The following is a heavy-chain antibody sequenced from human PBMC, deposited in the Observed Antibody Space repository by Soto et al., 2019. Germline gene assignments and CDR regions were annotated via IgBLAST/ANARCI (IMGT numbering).Heavy chain of an antibody. D-gene: IGHD3-3*01. CDR2: IYYSGST. Sequence: SETLSLTCTVSGGSISSYYWSWIRQPPGKGLEWIGYIYYSGSTNYNPSLKSRVTISVDTSKNQFSLKLSSVTAADTAVYYCARGYDFWSGYSSLWGQGTLVTVSS. V-gene: IGHV4-59*01. CDR3: ARGYDFWSGYSSL. CDR1: GGSISSYY. J-gene: IGHJ4*02.